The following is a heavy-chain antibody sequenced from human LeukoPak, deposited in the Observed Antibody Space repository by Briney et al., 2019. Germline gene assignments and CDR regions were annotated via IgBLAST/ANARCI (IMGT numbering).Heavy chain of an antibody. CDR3: AKDGDIAAAGYYFDY. CDR1: GFTFSRYG. Sequence: GGSLGLSCAASGFTFSRYGMHWVRQAPGKGLEWVAVISYDGYDKYHADSVKGRFTISRDNSKNTLYLQMNSLRAEDMAVYYCAKDGDIAAAGYYFDYWGQGTLVTVSS. CDR2: ISYDGYDK. D-gene: IGHD6-13*01. V-gene: IGHV3-30*18. J-gene: IGHJ4*02.